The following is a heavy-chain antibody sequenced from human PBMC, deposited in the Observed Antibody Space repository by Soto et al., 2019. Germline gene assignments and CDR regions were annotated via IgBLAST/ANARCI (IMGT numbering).Heavy chain of an antibody. CDR3: ARGPGGPDGPGDY. D-gene: IGHD2-15*01. V-gene: IGHV1-3*01. J-gene: IGHJ4*02. CDR2: INAGNGNT. CDR1: GYTFTSYA. Sequence: QVQLVQSGAEVKKPGASVKVSCKASGYTFTSYAMHWVRQAPGQRFEWMGWINAGNGNTKYSQKFQGRVTITRDTSASTAYMELSSLRSEDTAVYYCARGPGGPDGPGDYWGQGTLVTVSS.